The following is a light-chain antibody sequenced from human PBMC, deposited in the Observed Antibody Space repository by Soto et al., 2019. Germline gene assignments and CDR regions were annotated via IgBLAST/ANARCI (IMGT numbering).Light chain of an antibody. V-gene: IGKV3-20*01. CDR2: DAS. Sequence: EIVMTQSPATLSLSPGERATLSCRASQSVGKYLVWYQQKPGQAPRLLIYDASNRAPGIPARFSGSGSGTDFTLTISSLEPEDFALYYCQQYGSSAPIAFGQGTRLEI. CDR3: QQYGSSAPIA. CDR1: QSVGKY. J-gene: IGKJ5*01.